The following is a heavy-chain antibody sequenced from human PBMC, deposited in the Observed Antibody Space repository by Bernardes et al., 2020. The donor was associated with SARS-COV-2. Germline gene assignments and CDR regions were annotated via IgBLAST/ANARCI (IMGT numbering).Heavy chain of an antibody. Sequence: GGSLRLSCAASGFTFSSDGMHWVRQAPGKGLEWVAVIWYDGSNKYYADSVKGRFTISRDNSKNTLYLQMNSLRAEDTAVYYCARVYDFWSGYLPDDYWGQGTLVTVSS. CDR1: GFTFSSDG. D-gene: IGHD3-3*01. CDR2: IWYDGSNK. J-gene: IGHJ4*02. V-gene: IGHV3-33*01. CDR3: ARVYDFWSGYLPDDY.